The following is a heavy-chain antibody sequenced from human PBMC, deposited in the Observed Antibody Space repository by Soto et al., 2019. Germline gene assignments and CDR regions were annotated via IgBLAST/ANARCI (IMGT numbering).Heavy chain of an antibody. J-gene: IGHJ3*02. D-gene: IGHD3-3*01. CDR3: ARLLRGMNGVFGVVIIGGAFDI. V-gene: IGHV4-59*08. Sequence: PSETLSLTCTVSDGSIRSYYWSWIRQPPGKGLEWIGYIYYSGSTNYNPSLKSRVTISVDTSKNQFSLKLSSVTAADTAVYYCARLLRGMNGVFGVVIIGGAFDIWGQGTMVTVSS. CDR1: DGSIRSYY. CDR2: IYYSGST.